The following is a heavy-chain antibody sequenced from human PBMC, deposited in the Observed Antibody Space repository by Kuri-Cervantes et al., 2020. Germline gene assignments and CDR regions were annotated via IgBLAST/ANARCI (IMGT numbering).Heavy chain of an antibody. CDR2: ISSSGSSI. CDR1: GFTFSDYY. V-gene: IGHV3-11*04. CDR3: ARDWSTVGGMDV. D-gene: IGHD4-23*01. J-gene: IGHJ6*02. Sequence: GESLKISCAASGFTFSDYYMSWIPPAPGKGLEWVSYISSSGSSIYYADSVKGRFTISRDNAKNSLYLQMNSLRDEDTAVYYCARDWSTVGGMDVWGQGTTVTVSS.